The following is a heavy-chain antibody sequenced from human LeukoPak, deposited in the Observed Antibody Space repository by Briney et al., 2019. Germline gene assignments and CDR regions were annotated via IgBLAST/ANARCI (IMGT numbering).Heavy chain of an antibody. V-gene: IGHV3-30-3*01. Sequence: GRSLRLSCAASGFTFSSYAMHWVRQAPGKGLEWVAVISYDGSNKYYADSVKGRFTISRDNSKNTLYLQMNSLRAEDTAVYYCAKVYDFGVVIDPHPIFDYWGQGTLVTVSS. D-gene: IGHD3-3*01. J-gene: IGHJ4*02. CDR1: GFTFSSYA. CDR3: AKVYDFGVVIDPHPIFDY. CDR2: ISYDGSNK.